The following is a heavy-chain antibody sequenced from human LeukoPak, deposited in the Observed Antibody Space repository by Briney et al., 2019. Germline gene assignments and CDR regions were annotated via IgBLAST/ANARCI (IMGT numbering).Heavy chain of an antibody. CDR1: GGSFSGYY. Sequence: PSETLSLTCAVYGGSFSGYYWSWIRQPPGKELEWIGEINHSGGTNYNPSLKSRVTISVDTSKNQFSLKLSSVTAADTAVYYCARELYYDFWSGYTYYFDYWGQGTLVTVSS. V-gene: IGHV4-34*01. D-gene: IGHD3-3*01. J-gene: IGHJ4*02. CDR3: ARELYYDFWSGYTYYFDY. CDR2: INHSGGT.